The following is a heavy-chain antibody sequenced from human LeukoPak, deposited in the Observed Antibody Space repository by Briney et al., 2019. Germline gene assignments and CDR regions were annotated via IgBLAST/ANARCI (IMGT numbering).Heavy chain of an antibody. CDR3: ARSAGHCSDGLCYAYNWFDL. J-gene: IGHJ5*02. CDR1: GHTFTNSW. D-gene: IGHD2-8*01. Sequence: GESLKISCEASGHTFTNSWIAWVRQKPGKGPEWMGLIYPDDSDTRYNPSFQGQVIISADKSISTAYLQWSSLKASDTAMYYCARSAGHCSDGLCYAYNWFDLWDQGTLVTVSS. CDR2: IYPDDSDT. V-gene: IGHV5-51*01.